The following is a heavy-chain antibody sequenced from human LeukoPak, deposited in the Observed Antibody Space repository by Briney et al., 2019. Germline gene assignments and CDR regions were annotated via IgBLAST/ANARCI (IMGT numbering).Heavy chain of an antibody. D-gene: IGHD1-1*01. V-gene: IGHV3-23*01. Sequence: GGSLRLSCAASGFTFSNYGMNWVRQAPGKGLEWVSSITTSGGDSYYADSVKGQFTISRDNSKNTLYLQMNSLRAEDTAIYYCARGRNWIFDYWGQGTLVTVSS. CDR3: ARGRNWIFDY. J-gene: IGHJ4*02. CDR1: GFTFSNYG. CDR2: ITTSGGDS.